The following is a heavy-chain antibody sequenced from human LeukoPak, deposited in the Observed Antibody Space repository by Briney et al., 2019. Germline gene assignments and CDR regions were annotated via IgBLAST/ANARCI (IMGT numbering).Heavy chain of an antibody. J-gene: IGHJ2*01. V-gene: IGHV3-30-3*01. CDR2: ISYDGSKI. CDR3: AKVKGSDNWNYGGTYWYFDL. Sequence: PGGSLRLSCAASGFTFSTYPLHWVRQAPGKGLEWVTLISYDGSKIYYADSVKGRFTISRDNPKNTLYLQMNSLRAEDTAVYYCAKVKGSDNWNYGGTYWYFDLWGRGTLVTVSS. D-gene: IGHD1-7*01. CDR1: GFTFSTYP.